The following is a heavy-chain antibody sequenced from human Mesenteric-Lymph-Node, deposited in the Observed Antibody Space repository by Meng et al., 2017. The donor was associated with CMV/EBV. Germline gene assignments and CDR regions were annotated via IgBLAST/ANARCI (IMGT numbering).Heavy chain of an antibody. CDR1: FTLGSYA. D-gene: IGHD3-3*01. J-gene: IGHJ4*02. CDR3: AKEHDFWSGYSGVYFDY. CDR2: ISGSGGST. Sequence: FTLGSYALSWVRQAPGKGLEWVSGISGSGGSTYDADSVKGRFTVSRDNSKNTVYLQMNSLRAEDTAIYHCAKEHDFWSGYSGVYFDYWGQGLLVTVSS. V-gene: IGHV3-23*01.